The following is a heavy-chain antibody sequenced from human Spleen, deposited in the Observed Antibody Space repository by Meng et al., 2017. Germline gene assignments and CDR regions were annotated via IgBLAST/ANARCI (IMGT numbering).Heavy chain of an antibody. CDR1: CDNFANSW. Sequence: QLVRTWCCMNTPGVSGKVSCNASCDNFANSWLLWGRRAPGQVRAWVGRINPKSGDTHYAQRFQGRVTMTGDTSISTAYMELSGLRSDDTAMYYSARDEDMSAAGKLFGDYWGQGTLVTVSS. CDR3: ARDEDMSAAGKLFGDY. J-gene: IGHJ4*02. D-gene: IGHD6-13*01. CDR2: INPKSGDT. V-gene: IGHV1-2*06.